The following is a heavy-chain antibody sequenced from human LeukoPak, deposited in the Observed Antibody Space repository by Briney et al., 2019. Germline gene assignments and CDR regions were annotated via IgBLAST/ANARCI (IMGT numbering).Heavy chain of an antibody. CDR3: ARMRVSVDSAGAGPFDV. CDR1: GLSLSTTGMC. CDR2: IDWDNDM. J-gene: IGHJ3*01. D-gene: IGHD3-22*01. V-gene: IGHV2-70*17. Sequence: SGPALVKPTQTVTLTCTYSGLSLSTTGMCMTWIRQPPGKALEWLARIDWDNDMFYSASLEARLAISKDASKNPVVLTMTDMDPMDTATYYCARMRVSVDSAGAGPFDVWGQGTMVTVSS.